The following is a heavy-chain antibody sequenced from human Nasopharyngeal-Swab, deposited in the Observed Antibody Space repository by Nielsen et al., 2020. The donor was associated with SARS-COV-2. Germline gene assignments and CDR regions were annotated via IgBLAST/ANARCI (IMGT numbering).Heavy chain of an antibody. J-gene: IGHJ4*02. CDR2: MNPNSGNT. CDR3: ARGPGYDR. D-gene: IGHD3-9*01. V-gene: IGHV1-8*01. Sequence: WVRQAPGQGLEWMGWMNPNSGNTGYAQKFQGRVTMTRNTSISTAYMELSSLRSEDTAVYYYARGPGYDRWGQGTLVTVSS.